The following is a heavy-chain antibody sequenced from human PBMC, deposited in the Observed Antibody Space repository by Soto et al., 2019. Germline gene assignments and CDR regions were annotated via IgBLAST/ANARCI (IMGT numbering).Heavy chain of an antibody. CDR2: IYTSGST. CDR1: GGSISSYY. V-gene: IGHV4-4*07. J-gene: IGHJ5*02. D-gene: IGHD3-9*01. Sequence: SETLSLTCTVSGGSISSYYWSWIRQPAGKGLEWIGRIYTSGSTNYNPSLKRRVTMSVDTSKNQFSLKLSSVTAADTAVYYCARDPFPYYDILTDSPPNWSEPWGQETLANASS. CDR3: ARDPFPYYDILTDSPPNWSEP.